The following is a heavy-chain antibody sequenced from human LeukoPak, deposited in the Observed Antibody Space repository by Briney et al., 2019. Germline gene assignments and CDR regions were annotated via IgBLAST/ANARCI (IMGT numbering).Heavy chain of an antibody. CDR1: GFTFSSYE. Sequence: GGSLRLSCAASGFTFSSYEMNWVRQAPGKGLEWVSYTSSFSSTIYYADSVMGRFTISRDNAKNSLYLQMNSLRAEDTAVYYCARGPVTDYWGQGTLVTVSS. CDR2: TSSFSSTI. CDR3: ARGPVTDY. J-gene: IGHJ4*02. V-gene: IGHV3-48*03.